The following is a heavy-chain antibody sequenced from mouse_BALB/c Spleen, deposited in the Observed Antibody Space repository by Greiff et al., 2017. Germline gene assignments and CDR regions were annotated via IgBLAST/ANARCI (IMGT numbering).Heavy chain of an antibody. D-gene: IGHD1-1*01. J-gene: IGHJ2*01. CDR3: ARGATVVEDY. Sequence: EVKLVESGGGLVKPGGSLKLSCAASGFTFSSYAMSWVRQTPEKRLEWVASISSGGSTYYPDSVKGRFTISRDNARNILYLQMSSLRSEDTAMYYCARGATVVEDYWGQGTTLTVSS. CDR1: GFTFSSYA. CDR2: ISSGGST. V-gene: IGHV5-6-5*01.